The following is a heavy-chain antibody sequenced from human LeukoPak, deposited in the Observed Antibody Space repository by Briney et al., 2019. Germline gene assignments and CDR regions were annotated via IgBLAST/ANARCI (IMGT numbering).Heavy chain of an antibody. CDR1: GFTFSSYS. CDR3: ARGGLRYPRSSVDY. Sequence: GGSLRLSCAASGFTFSSYSMNWVRQAPGKGLEWVANIKQDGSEQYYMDSVEGRFSIPRDNAKNSVYLQMNSLRAEDTAVYYCARGGLRYPRSSVDYWGQGALASVSS. D-gene: IGHD3-9*01. V-gene: IGHV3-7*01. CDR2: IKQDGSEQ. J-gene: IGHJ4*02.